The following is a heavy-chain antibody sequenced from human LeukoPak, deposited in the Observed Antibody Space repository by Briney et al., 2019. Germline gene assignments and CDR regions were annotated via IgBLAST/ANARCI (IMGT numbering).Heavy chain of an antibody. CDR3: ATGYSDSLRSPLDS. V-gene: IGHV3-23*01. CDR2: ISGRGGNT. Sequence: GGSLRLSCAASGFTFSNYAMNWVRQAPGKGLEWVSSISGRGGNTYYADSVKGRFTISRDDSKNTLFLQMNSLRAEDTAVYYCATGYSDSLRSPLDSWGQGTLVTVSS. D-gene: IGHD3-22*01. CDR1: GFTFSNYA. J-gene: IGHJ5*01.